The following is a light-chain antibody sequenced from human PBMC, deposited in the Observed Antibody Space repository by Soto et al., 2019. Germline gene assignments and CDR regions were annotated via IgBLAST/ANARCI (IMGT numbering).Light chain of an antibody. CDR2: AAS. CDR3: QQSYSTLWT. Sequence: DIQMTQSPSTLSASVGDRVTITCRASQGISSYLNWYQQKPGKAPKILIYAASSLQSGVQSRFSGSGSGTDFTLTISSLQPEDFATYYCQQSYSTLWTFGQGTKVDIK. V-gene: IGKV1-39*01. CDR1: QGISSY. J-gene: IGKJ1*01.